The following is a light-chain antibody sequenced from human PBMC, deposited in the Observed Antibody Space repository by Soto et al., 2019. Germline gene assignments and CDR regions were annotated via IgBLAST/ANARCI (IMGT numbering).Light chain of an antibody. CDR1: QSVSSSY. CDR3: QQYDTSPRT. Sequence: EIVLTQSPGTLSLSPGERATLSCRASQSVSSSYLAWYQQKPGQAPRLLIFGAFSRATGTPDRFSGSGSGTDFTLIISRLEPEDFAVYYCQQYDTSPRTFGQGTKVEIK. J-gene: IGKJ1*01. CDR2: GAF. V-gene: IGKV3-20*01.